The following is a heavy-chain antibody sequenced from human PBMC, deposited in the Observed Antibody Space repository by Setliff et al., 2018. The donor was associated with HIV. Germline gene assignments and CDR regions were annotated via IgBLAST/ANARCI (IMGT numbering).Heavy chain of an antibody. CDR3: AREHGTSWPYFDF. J-gene: IGHJ4*02. Sequence: ASVKVSCKASGYIFNRHYVHWVRQAPGEGLEWMGIVNPSGGSTSYAQNFQGRVTMTTDTSTNTAYLELRGLRSDDTAIYYCAREHGTSWPYFDFWGQGTLVTVSS. CDR1: GYIFNRHY. V-gene: IGHV1-46*02. CDR2: VNPSGGST.